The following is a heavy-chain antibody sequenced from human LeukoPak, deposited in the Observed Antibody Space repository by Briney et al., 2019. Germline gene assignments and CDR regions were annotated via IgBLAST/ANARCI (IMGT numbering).Heavy chain of an antibody. CDR1: GSTFDDYG. CDR3: ARASYSSSHDY. CDR2: INWNGGST. D-gene: IGHD6-6*01. V-gene: IGHV3-20*04. J-gene: IGHJ4*02. Sequence: GGSLRLPCAASGSTFDDYGMSWVRQAPGKGLEWVSGINWNGGSTGYADSVKGRFTISRDNAKNSLYLQMNSLRAEDTALYYCARASYSSSHDYWGQGTLVTVSS.